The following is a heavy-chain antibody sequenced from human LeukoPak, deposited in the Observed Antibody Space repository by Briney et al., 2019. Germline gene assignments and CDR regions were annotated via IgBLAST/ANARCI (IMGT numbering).Heavy chain of an antibody. D-gene: IGHD3-9*01. CDR2: LYDGGPT. V-gene: IGHV3-53*01. Sequence: GGSLRLSCAASGFNVSRHYMTWVRQAPGKGLEWVSVLYDGGPTYYADSVKGRFTISRDNAKKSLYLQMNSLRAEDTADYYCARGYDILTGYSVWGQGTSVTVSS. CDR3: ARGYDILTGYSV. J-gene: IGHJ4*02. CDR1: GFNVSRHY.